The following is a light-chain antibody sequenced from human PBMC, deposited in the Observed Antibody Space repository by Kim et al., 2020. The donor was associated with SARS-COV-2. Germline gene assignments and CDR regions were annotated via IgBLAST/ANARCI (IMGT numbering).Light chain of an antibody. J-gene: IGLJ3*02. CDR3: QSADSSGAYWV. CDR2: KDS. Sequence: SYELTQPPSVSVSPGQTARITCSGDALPKQYAFWFQQKPGQAPVVVIYKDSQRPSGIPEQFSGSSSGTTVTLTISGVQAEDEADYYCQSADSSGAYWVFGGGTQLTVL. V-gene: IGLV3-25*03. CDR1: ALPKQY.